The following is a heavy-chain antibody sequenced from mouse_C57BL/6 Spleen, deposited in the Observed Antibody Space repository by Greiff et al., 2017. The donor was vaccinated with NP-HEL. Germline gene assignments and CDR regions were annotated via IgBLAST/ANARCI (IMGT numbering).Heavy chain of an antibody. Sequence: QVQLKESGAELVRPGTSVKLSCKASGYTFTSYWMHWVKQRPGQGLEWIGVIDPSDSYTNYNQKFKGKATLTVDTSSSTAYMQLSSLTSEDSAVYYCARGTGTDYWGQGTTLTVSS. CDR1: GYTFTSYW. CDR3: ARGTGTDY. J-gene: IGHJ2*01. D-gene: IGHD4-1*01. CDR2: IDPSDSYT. V-gene: IGHV1-59*01.